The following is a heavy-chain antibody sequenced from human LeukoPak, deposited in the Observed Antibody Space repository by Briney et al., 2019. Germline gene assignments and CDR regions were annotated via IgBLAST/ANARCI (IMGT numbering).Heavy chain of an antibody. CDR2: ISHGATT. Sequence: SETLSLTCTVSGGSISTSSYYWGWVRQPPGKGLEWIGSISHGATTYYKPSLKSRLTISIDVSKNHFSLELTSVTATDTAVYYCARGVYGSQDYWGQGTLVTVSS. D-gene: IGHD1-26*01. J-gene: IGHJ4*02. V-gene: IGHV4-39*02. CDR3: ARGVYGSQDY. CDR1: GGSISTSSYY.